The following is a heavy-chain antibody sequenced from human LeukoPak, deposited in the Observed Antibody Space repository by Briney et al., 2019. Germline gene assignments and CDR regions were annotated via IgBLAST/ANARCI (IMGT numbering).Heavy chain of an antibody. J-gene: IGHJ6*02. D-gene: IGHD4/OR15-4a*01. CDR3: ARAHRYGDYYYYGMDV. CDR1: GYTFTSYD. V-gene: IGHV1-8*01. CDR2: MNPNSGNT. Sequence: ASVTVSCKASGYTFTSYDINWVRQATGQGLEWMGWMNPNSGNTGYPQKFQGRVTMTRNTSISTAYMELSSLRSEDTAVYYCARAHRYGDYYYYGMDVWGQGTTVTVSS.